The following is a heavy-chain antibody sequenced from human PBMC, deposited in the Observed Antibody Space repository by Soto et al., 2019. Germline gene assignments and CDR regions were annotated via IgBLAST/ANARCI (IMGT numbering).Heavy chain of an antibody. J-gene: IGHJ6*02. CDR3: ARPTTVPTRYYYYGMEV. CDR1: GCTFSSYA. D-gene: IGHD4-17*01. CDR2: IIPIFGTA. Sequence: SVKVSCKASGCTFSSYAISWVRQAPGQGLEWMGGIIPIFGTANYAQKFQGRVTITADESTSTAYMELSSLRSEDTAVYYCARPTTVPTRYYYYGMEVWGQGTTVIVSS. V-gene: IGHV1-69*13.